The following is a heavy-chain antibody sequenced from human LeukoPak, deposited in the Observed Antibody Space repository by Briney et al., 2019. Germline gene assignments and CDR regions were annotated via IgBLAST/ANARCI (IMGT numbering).Heavy chain of an antibody. CDR2: ISAYNGNT. CDR1: GYTFTSYG. Sequence: ASVKVSCKASGYTFTSYGISWVRQAPGQGLEWMGWISAYNGNTNYAQKLQGRVTMTTDTSTSTAYMELRSLRSDDTAVYYCARDPPYDILTGYYSGYFDLWGRGTLVTVSS. D-gene: IGHD3-9*01. J-gene: IGHJ2*01. CDR3: ARDPPYDILTGYYSGYFDL. V-gene: IGHV1-18*01.